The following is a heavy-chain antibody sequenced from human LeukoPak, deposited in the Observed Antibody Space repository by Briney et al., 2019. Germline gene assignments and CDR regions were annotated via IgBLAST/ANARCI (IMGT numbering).Heavy chain of an antibody. CDR3: AVIVGANS. CDR2: IYYSGST. J-gene: IGHJ4*02. V-gene: IGHV4-59*01. Sequence: PSETLSLTCTVSGGSISSYYWSWIRQPPGKGLEWIGYIYYSGSTNYNPSLKSRVTISVDTSKNQFSLKLSSVTAADTAVYYCAVIVGANSWGQGTLVTVSS. D-gene: IGHD1-26*01. CDR1: GGSISSYY.